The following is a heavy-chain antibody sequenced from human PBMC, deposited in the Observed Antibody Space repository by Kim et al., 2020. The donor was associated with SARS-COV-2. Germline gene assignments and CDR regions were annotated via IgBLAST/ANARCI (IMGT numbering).Heavy chain of an antibody. V-gene: IGHV3-21*01. D-gene: IGHD1-26*01. CDR3: ARERWELPQVGFFDY. Sequence: GSLRLSCAASGFTFSSYSMNWVRQAPGKGLEWVSSISSSSSYIYYADSVKGRFTISRDNAKNSLYLQMNSLRAEDTAVYYCARERWELPQVGFFDYWGQGTLVTVSS. CDR2: ISSSSSYI. J-gene: IGHJ4*02. CDR1: GFTFSSYS.